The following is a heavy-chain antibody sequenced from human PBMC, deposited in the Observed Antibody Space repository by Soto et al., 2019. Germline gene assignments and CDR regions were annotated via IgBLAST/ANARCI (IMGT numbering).Heavy chain of an antibody. D-gene: IGHD2-15*01. V-gene: IGHV4-39*07. CDR1: GDSISSRSYY. Sequence: SETLSLTCAVYGDSISSRSYYWGWIRQPPGKGLEWIGSVYYSGSTYNNPSLKSRVSMSIDLSKNQFSLKLTSVTAADTAAYYCARARWYDAFNVWGQGTVVTVSS. J-gene: IGHJ3*01. CDR3: ARARWYDAFNV. CDR2: VYYSGST.